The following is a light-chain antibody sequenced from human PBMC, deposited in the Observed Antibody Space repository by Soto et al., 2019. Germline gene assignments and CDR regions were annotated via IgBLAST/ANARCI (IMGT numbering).Light chain of an antibody. J-gene: IGKJ2*01. CDR2: AAS. CDR1: QSMSGY. Sequence: DIQMTQSPSSLTASVGDRVTITCRASQSMSGYLSWYYQRPGKAPKLLISAASTLQSGVPSRFSGSGSGTDFTLAISSLQPEDSATYYCRQGYTVPYTFGQGTKLEVK. CDR3: RQGYTVPYT. V-gene: IGKV1-39*01.